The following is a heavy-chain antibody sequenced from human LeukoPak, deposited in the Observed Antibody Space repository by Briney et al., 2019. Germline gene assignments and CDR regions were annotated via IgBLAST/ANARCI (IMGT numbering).Heavy chain of an antibody. Sequence: PSETLSLTCTVSGYSVSRGHYWGWIRHPPGKGLGWIGSIYYSGRTYYNPSLKSRVTLSVDTSKTQFSLKLSFLTAADTAVYYCARCRYYCDSSARYFDYWGQGALVTVSS. CDR2: IYYSGRT. D-gene: IGHD3-22*01. J-gene: IGHJ4*02. V-gene: IGHV4-38-2*02. CDR1: GYSVSRGHY. CDR3: ARCRYYCDSSARYFDY.